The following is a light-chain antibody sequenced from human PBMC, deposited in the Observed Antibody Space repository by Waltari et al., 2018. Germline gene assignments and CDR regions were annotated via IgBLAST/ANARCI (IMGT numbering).Light chain of an antibody. CDR3: QQYYGSPSLT. CDR1: ESISTW. V-gene: IGKV1-5*03. J-gene: IGKJ4*01. CDR2: QAS. Sequence: DIQMTQSPSTLSASVGDRVTITCRASESISTWLAWYQQKPGKAPKVLIFQASSLESDVPSRFSGSGSGTEFTLTISSLQAEDVAVYFCQQYYGSPSLTFGGGTKVEIK.